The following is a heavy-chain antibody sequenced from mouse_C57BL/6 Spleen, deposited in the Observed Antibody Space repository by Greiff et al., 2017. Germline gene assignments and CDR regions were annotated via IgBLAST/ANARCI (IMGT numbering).Heavy chain of an antibody. CDR3: ARHENSNYGAWFAY. V-gene: IGHV5-12*01. CDR2: ISNGGGST. J-gene: IGHJ3*01. Sequence: EVHLVESGGGLVQPGGSLKLSCAASGFTFSDYYMYWVRQTPEKRLEWVAYISNGGGSTCYPDTVKGRFTISRDNAKNTLYLQMSRLKSEDTAMYYCARHENSNYGAWFAYWGQGTLVTVSA. D-gene: IGHD2-5*01. CDR1: GFTFSDYY.